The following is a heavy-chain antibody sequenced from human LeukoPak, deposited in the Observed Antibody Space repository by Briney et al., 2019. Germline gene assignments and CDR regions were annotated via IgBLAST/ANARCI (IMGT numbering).Heavy chain of an antibody. V-gene: IGHV4-34*01. Sequence: PSETLSLTCAVYGGSFSGYYWGWIRQPPGKGLEWIGSIYYSGSTYYNPSLKSRVTISVDTSKNQFSLKLSSVTAAGTAVYYCARECYYDSSGYYFYYYYYMDVWGKGTTVTVSS. CDR1: GGSFSGYY. CDR3: ARECYYDSSGYYFYYYYYMDV. D-gene: IGHD3-22*01. CDR2: IYYSGST. J-gene: IGHJ6*03.